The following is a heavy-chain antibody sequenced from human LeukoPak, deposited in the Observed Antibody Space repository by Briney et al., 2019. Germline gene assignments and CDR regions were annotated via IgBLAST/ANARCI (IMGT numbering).Heavy chain of an antibody. V-gene: IGHV1-2*02. CDR2: INPNSGGT. Sequence: ASVKVSCKASGYTFTGYYMHWVRQAPGQGLEWMGWINPNSGGTNYAQKFQGRVTMTRDTSISTAYMELSRLRSDDTAVYYCAGTLDIVVVVAALYYWGQGTLVTVSS. D-gene: IGHD2-15*01. CDR3: AGTLDIVVVVAALYY. CDR1: GYTFTGYY. J-gene: IGHJ4*02.